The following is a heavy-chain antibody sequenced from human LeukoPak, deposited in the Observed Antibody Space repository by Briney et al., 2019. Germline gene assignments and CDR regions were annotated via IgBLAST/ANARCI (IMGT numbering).Heavy chain of an antibody. Sequence: SETLSLTCAVYGESLSGYYWSWIRQPPGKGLEWIGEINYGGSTNYNPSLKSRVTISVDTSKNQFSLKLSSVTAADTAVYYCARGLHCSSTSCYEGAFDYWGQGTLVTVSS. V-gene: IGHV4-34*01. CDR2: INYGGST. J-gene: IGHJ4*02. CDR1: GESLSGYY. CDR3: ARGLHCSSTSCYEGAFDY. D-gene: IGHD2-2*01.